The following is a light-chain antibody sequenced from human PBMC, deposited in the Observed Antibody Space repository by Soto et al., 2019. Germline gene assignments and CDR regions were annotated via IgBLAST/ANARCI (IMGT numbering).Light chain of an antibody. Sequence: DIQMTQSPSTLSASVGDRVTITCRASQSISSWLAWYQQKPGKAPKLLIYKASSLESGVPSRFSGSGSGTDFTLTISSLQPEDFATYYCQQHNSFSITFGQGTKVDIK. CDR1: QSISSW. J-gene: IGKJ1*01. V-gene: IGKV1-5*03. CDR2: KAS. CDR3: QQHNSFSIT.